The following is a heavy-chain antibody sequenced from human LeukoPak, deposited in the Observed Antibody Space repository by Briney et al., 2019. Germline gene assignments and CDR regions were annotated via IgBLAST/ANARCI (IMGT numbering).Heavy chain of an antibody. Sequence: GRSLRLSCAGSGFTFGGYGMHWFRQTPGKGLEWVAVIAYDGSRAFYADSAKGRFTISRDNSKNTMSVQMDDLRAEDTAVYYCTRYNNDHFDYWGQGTLVTVSS. CDR1: GFTFGGYG. CDR2: IAYDGSRA. CDR3: TRYNNDHFDY. D-gene: IGHD1-14*01. V-gene: IGHV3-33*01. J-gene: IGHJ4*02.